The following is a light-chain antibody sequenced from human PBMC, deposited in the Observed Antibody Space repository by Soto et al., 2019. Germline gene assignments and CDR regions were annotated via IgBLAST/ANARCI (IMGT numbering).Light chain of an antibody. J-gene: IGKJ1*01. V-gene: IGKV3-15*01. Sequence: ILMTQSLATLYVSPGEGATLSCRASQNINNKLAWYQQKPGQPPRLLVYDAAIRAAGVPSRFSGGGSGTEFALTINSLQSEDFAVYYCHQYHRWPLTFGQGTKLEI. CDR1: QNINNK. CDR2: DAA. CDR3: HQYHRWPLT.